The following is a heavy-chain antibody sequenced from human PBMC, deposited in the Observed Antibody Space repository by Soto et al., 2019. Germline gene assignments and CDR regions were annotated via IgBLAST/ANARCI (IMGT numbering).Heavy chain of an antibody. Sequence: GGSLRLSCAASGFTFSSYGMHWVRQAPGKGLEWVAVISYDGSNKYYADSVKGRFTISRDNSKNTLYLQTNSLRAEDTAVYCCAKEQIAVATCLDYWGQGTMVTVSS. J-gene: IGHJ4*02. CDR2: ISYDGSNK. D-gene: IGHD6-19*01. CDR1: GFTFSSYG. V-gene: IGHV3-30*18. CDR3: AKEQIAVATCLDY.